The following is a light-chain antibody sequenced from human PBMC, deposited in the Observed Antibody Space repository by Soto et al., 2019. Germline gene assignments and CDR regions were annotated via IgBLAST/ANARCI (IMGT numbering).Light chain of an antibody. CDR2: GNS. CDR1: SSNIGAGYD. Sequence: QSVLTQPPSVSGAPGQRVTISCTGSSSNIGAGYDVHWYQQLPGKAPKLLIYGNSNRTSGVPDRFSGSKSGTSASLAITGLRAEDEADYYCQSYDSSLSGWVFGGGTKLTVL. CDR3: QSYDSSLSGWV. J-gene: IGLJ3*02. V-gene: IGLV1-40*01.